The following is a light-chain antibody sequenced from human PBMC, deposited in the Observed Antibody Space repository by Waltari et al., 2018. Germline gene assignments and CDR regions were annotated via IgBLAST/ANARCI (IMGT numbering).Light chain of an antibody. Sequence: EIVLTQSPATLSLSPGERATLSCRASQYVSNYLGWYQQKLGQPPRLLIYDASNRATGIPARFSGSGSGTDVTHTIDSLEPEDFAVYYCQQRSRWPLTFGGGTKVEIK. V-gene: IGKV3-11*01. CDR3: QQRSRWPLT. CDR2: DAS. J-gene: IGKJ4*01. CDR1: QYVSNY.